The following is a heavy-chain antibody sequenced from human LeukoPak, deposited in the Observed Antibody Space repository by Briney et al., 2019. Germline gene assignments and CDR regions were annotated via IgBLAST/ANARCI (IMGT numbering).Heavy chain of an antibody. Sequence: SETLSLTCTVSGYSISSGYYWGWIRQPPGKGLEWIGSIYHSGSTYYNPSLKSRVTISVDTSKNQFSLKLSSVTAADTAVYYCARGVEINYYGSGYYMDVWGKGTTVTISS. CDR3: ARGVEINYYGSGYYMDV. V-gene: IGHV4-38-2*02. CDR2: IYHSGST. J-gene: IGHJ6*03. D-gene: IGHD3-10*01. CDR1: GYSISSGYY.